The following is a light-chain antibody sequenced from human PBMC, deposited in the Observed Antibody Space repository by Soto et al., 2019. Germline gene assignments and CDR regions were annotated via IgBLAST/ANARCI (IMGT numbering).Light chain of an antibody. CDR3: GSITRSSTSV. J-gene: IGLJ1*01. Sequence: QSALSQPASVAGAPGQSIRSACTWGSGDVGGCEYVSWYQHQPGKAPKLIIYDVTKRPSGVSNRFSGSKSGNTASLTISGIQAEDEGDYYCGSITRSSTSVFGTGTKVTVL. V-gene: IGLV2-14*01. CDR2: DVT. CDR1: SGDVGGCEY.